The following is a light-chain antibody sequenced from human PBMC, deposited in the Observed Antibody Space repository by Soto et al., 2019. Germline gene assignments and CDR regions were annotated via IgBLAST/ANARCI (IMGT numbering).Light chain of an antibody. CDR2: KVS. CDR3: MQATHWPYT. V-gene: IGKV2-30*02. J-gene: IGKJ2*01. CDR1: QSLVHGSGNTY. Sequence: DVVMTQSPLSLPVTLGQPASISCRSSQSLVHGSGNTYLNWFQQRPGQSPRRLIYKVSDRDSGVRDRVTGSGSGTDYSLTISRVEAEDVGVDYCMQATHWPYTFGQGTKLDIK.